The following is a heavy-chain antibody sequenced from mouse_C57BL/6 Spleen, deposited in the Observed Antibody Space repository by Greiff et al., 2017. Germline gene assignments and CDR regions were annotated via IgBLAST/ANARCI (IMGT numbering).Heavy chain of an antibody. J-gene: IGHJ3*01. CDR2: IHPNYGTT. Sequence: VQLQQSGPELVKPVASVKISCKASGYSFTDYNMNWVKQSNGKSLEWIGVIHPNYGTTSYNRKFKGKATLTVDQSSSTAYMQLNSLKSEDSAVYDSARSAVTPFAYWGQGTLVTVSA. V-gene: IGHV1-39*01. CDR1: GYSFTDYN. D-gene: IGHD2-13*01. CDR3: ARSAVTPFAY.